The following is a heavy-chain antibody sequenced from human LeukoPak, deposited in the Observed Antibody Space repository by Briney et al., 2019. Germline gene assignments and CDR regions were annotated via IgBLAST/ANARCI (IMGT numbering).Heavy chain of an antibody. CDR3: ARDTGQREVGATGAFDI. CDR2: IYTSGST. Sequence: SETLSLTCTVSGVSISSYYWSWIRQPAGKGLEWIGRIYTSGSTNYNPSLKSRVTMSVDTSKNQFSLKLSSVTAADTAVYYCARDTGQREVGATGAFDIWGQGTMVTVSS. CDR1: GVSISSYY. J-gene: IGHJ3*02. D-gene: IGHD1-26*01. V-gene: IGHV4-4*07.